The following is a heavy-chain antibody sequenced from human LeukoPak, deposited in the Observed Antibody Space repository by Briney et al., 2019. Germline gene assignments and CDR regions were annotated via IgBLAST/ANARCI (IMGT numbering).Heavy chain of an antibody. Sequence: ASVKVSCKTSKNMFTGYFMHWVRQAPGQGLEWIGWINPNSGGTLFVRRFQGRVTMTRDTSIGATYMELSRLTSDDTALYYCAAQCNDDFCYKRDYMDVWGKGTMVIVSS. D-gene: IGHD2-2*02. J-gene: IGHJ6*03. V-gene: IGHV1-2*02. CDR2: INPNSGGT. CDR1: KNMFTGYF. CDR3: AAQCNDDFCYKRDYMDV.